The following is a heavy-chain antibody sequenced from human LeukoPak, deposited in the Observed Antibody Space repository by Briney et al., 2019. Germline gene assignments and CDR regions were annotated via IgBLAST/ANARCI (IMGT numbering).Heavy chain of an antibody. CDR1: GGSMRSYY. CDR2: IYYSGTT. J-gene: IGHJ6*03. Sequence: PSETLSLTCTVSGGSMRSYYWSWIRQPPGKGLEWIGYIYYSGTTNYNPSLERRVTISVDTSKTQFSLKLSSVTAADTAVYYCAREGTDQYYYYYMDVWGKGTTVTVSS. CDR3: AREGTDQYYYYYMDV. D-gene: IGHD3-10*01. V-gene: IGHV4-59*01.